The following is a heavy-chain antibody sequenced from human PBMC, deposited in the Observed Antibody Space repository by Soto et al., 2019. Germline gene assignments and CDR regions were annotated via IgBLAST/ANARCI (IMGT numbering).Heavy chain of an antibody. CDR3: ARKSSSWYDYFDY. J-gene: IGHJ4*02. D-gene: IGHD6-13*01. V-gene: IGHV4-31*03. Sequence: QVQLQESGPGLVKPSQTLSLTCTVSGGSISSGGYYWSWIRQHPGKGLEWIGYIYYSGSTYYNPYLKSRVTISVDTSKNQFSLKLSSVTAADTAVYYCARKSSSWYDYFDYWGQGTLVTVSS. CDR1: GGSISSGGYY. CDR2: IYYSGST.